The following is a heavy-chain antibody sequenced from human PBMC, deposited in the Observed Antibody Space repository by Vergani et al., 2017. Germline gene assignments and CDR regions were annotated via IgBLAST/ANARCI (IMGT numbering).Heavy chain of an antibody. V-gene: IGHV1-2*02. CDR3: ARGWSGYSTSWYFDF. Sequence: QVQLVQSGTEVKKPGASVKVSCKASGYTFNGYYIHWVRQAPGQGLEYMGWIDPNSDGTNYAQKFQGRVTMTRDTSISTAYMELSGLRSDDTAVYYCARGWSGYSTSWYFDFWGQGTLVTVSS. CDR1: GYTFNGYY. CDR2: IDPNSDGT. D-gene: IGHD6-13*01. J-gene: IGHJ4*02.